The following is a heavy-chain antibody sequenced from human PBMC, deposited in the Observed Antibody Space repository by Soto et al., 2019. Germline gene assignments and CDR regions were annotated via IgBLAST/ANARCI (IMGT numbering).Heavy chain of an antibody. J-gene: IGHJ4*02. D-gene: IGHD4-17*01. CDR2: INCSGST. CDR1: GGSISSSSYY. V-gene: IGHV4-39*01. Sequence: SETLCLTCTVSGGSISSSSYYWGWIRQPPGKGLEWIGSINCSGSTHYNRSLKSRVTIPVDTSKNQFSLKPSSVAAADPAVYYCARRLLGDYYFDYWGQGTLVNVS. CDR3: ARRLLGDYYFDY.